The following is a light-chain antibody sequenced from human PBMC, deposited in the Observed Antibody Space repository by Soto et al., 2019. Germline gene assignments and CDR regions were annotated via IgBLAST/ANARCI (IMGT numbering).Light chain of an antibody. V-gene: IGKV3-15*01. CDR2: RTS. CDR1: QSISSN. CDR3: QQYNNWPRAT. J-gene: IGKJ4*01. Sequence: VTRRSPATMSVRKEKRTTLSYRASQSISSNLAWYQRKPGQAPRLLMFRTSSRATGFPARFSGSGSGTEFNLTISSLQSEDFGVYYCQQYNNWPRATFGGGTKVDI.